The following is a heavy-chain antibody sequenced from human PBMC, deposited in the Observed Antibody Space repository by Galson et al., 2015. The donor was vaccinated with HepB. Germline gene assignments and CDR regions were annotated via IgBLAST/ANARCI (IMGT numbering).Heavy chain of an antibody. J-gene: IGHJ4*02. V-gene: IGHV3-74*01. Sequence: SLRLSCAASGFTFSSYWMHWVRQAPGKGLVWVSRINSDGSSTSYADSVKGRFTISRDNAKNTLYLQMNSLRAEDTAVYYCARQITMVRGVFDYWGQGTLVTVSS. CDR3: ARQITMVRGVFDY. CDR2: INSDGSST. CDR1: GFTFSSYW. D-gene: IGHD3-10*01.